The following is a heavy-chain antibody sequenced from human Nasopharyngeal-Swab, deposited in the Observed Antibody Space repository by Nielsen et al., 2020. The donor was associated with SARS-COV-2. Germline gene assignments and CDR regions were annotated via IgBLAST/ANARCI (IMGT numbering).Heavy chain of an antibody. D-gene: IGHD2/OR15-2a*01. CDR3: ARVQADYLSKGSFDH. CDR1: GFTFYSYA. CDR2: ISYDGTDK. J-gene: IGHJ4*02. Sequence: GGSLRLSCAASGFTFYSYAMHWVRQAPGNGLEWVALISYDGTDKYYADSVKGRFTISRDNSKNTLYLQMNSLRPEDTAMYYCARVQADYLSKGSFDHWGQGTLVTVSS. V-gene: IGHV3-30*04.